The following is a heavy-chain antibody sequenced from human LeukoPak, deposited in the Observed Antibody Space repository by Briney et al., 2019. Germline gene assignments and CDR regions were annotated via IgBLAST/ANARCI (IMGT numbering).Heavy chain of an antibody. CDR3: AKRGNPAVGHHYLDV. V-gene: IGHV3-23*01. CDR1: GFTFSRYS. J-gene: IGHJ6*03. CDR2: ITLSGGST. D-gene: IGHD2-2*01. Sequence: GGSLRLSCAASGFTFSRYSMNWVRQAPGKGLEWVSSITLSGGSTFYADSEMGRFTISRDNSQNTLYLQMNSLSAEDTAVYYCAKRGNPAVGHHYLDVWGKGTTVSVSS.